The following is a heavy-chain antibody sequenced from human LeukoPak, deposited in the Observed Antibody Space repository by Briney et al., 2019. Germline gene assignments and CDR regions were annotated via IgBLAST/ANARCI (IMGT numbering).Heavy chain of an antibody. CDR1: GFTFSSYW. CDR3: ARGSGSSWYFGDCTLDY. J-gene: IGHJ4*02. Sequence: GGSLRLSCAASGFTFSSYWMSWVRQAPGKGLEWVANIKQDGSEKYYVDSVKGRFTISRDNAKNSLYLQMNSLRAEDTAVYYCARGSGSSWYFGDCTLDYWGQGTLVTVSS. V-gene: IGHV3-7*01. CDR2: IKQDGSEK. D-gene: IGHD6-13*01.